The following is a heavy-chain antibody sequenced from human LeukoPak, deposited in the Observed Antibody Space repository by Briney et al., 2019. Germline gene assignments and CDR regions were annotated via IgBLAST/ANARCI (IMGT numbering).Heavy chain of an antibody. D-gene: IGHD3-22*01. CDR2: ISAYNGNT. Sequence: ASVKVSCKASGYTFTSYGISWVRQAPGQGLEWMGWISAYNGNTHYAQKLQGRVTMTTDTSTSTAYMELRSLRSDDTAVYYCARGFPPRRNYDSSGYYSYYFDYWGQGTLVTVSS. V-gene: IGHV1-18*01. CDR3: ARGFPPRRNYDSSGYYSYYFDY. J-gene: IGHJ4*02. CDR1: GYTFTSYG.